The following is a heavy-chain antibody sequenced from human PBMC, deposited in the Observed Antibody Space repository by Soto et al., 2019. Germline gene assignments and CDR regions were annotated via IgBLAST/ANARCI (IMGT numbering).Heavy chain of an antibody. CDR1: GGSFSGYY. CDR3: ALYQRSGTYYPYYYYCNMDV. J-gene: IGHJ6*03. D-gene: IGHD3-10*01. V-gene: IGHV4-34*01. CDR2: INHSGST. Sequence: QVQLQQWGAGLLKPSETLSLTCAVYGGSFSGYYWSWIRQPPGKGLEWIGEINHSGSTTYNPSLKSRVTTSVDTANNHFSQKLRTETAADTAVYYCALYQRSGTYYPYYYYCNMDVWGKETTVTVSS.